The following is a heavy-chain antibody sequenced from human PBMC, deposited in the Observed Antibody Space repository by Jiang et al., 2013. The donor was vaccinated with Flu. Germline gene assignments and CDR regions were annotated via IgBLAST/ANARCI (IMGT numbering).Heavy chain of an antibody. D-gene: IGHD4-23*01. CDR2: NGNT. CDR3: ARSDGGNFQY. Sequence: NGNTKYSQKFQGRVTITRDTSASTAYMELSSLRSEDTAVYYCARSDGGNFQYWGQGTLVTVSS. J-gene: IGHJ4*02. V-gene: IGHV1-3*01.